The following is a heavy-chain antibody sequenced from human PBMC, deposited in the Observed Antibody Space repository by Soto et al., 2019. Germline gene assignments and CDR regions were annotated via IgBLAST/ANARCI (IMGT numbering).Heavy chain of an antibody. CDR3: ARALIQRWPHYYYGMDV. CDR2: IYYSGTT. Sequence: SETLSITCTVSGGCISSGDYYWSWMRQSPGKGLEWIGYIYYSGTTYYNQFLKSRVTISVDTSKNQFSLKVRSVTAADTAVSSCARALIQRWPHYYYGMDVCGQGTTVTVSS. CDR1: GGCISSGDYY. D-gene: IGHD5-18*01. V-gene: IGHV4-30-4*01. J-gene: IGHJ6*02.